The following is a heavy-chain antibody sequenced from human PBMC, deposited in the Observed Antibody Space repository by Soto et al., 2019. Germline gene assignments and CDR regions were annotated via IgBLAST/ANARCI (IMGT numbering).Heavy chain of an antibody. V-gene: IGHV1-8*01. CDR2: MDTHRDNT. CDR3: VRRTIAYWYYDL. J-gene: IGHJ2*01. Sequence: GASVKVSCKASGYTFTSYGINWVRQATGQGLEWMGWMDTHRDNTGYAQKFQGRVSMTRNTSMSTAYLELNTLTSEDTGGYYCVRRTIAYWYYDLWGPGTLVTVSS. D-gene: IGHD1-1*01. CDR1: GYTFTSYG.